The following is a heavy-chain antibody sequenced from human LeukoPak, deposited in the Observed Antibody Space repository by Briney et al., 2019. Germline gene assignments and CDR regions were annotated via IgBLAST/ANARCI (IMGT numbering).Heavy chain of an antibody. V-gene: IGHV3-30-3*01. D-gene: IGHD2-2*01. CDR2: ISYDGTNE. Sequence: PGGSLRLSCTASGFKFNTYAMHWVRQAPGKGLEWVAVISYDGTNEDYADSVKGRFTISRDNSKNTLYLQMNSLRVEDTAVYYCTRGKLIVLVPAPIWGQGTVVTVSS. CDR1: GFKFNTYA. J-gene: IGHJ3*02. CDR3: TRGKLIVLVPAPI.